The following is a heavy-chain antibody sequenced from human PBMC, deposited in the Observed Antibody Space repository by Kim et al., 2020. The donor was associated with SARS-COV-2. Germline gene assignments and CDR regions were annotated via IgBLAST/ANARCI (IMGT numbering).Heavy chain of an antibody. Sequence: SETLSLTCTVSGGSISSGCYYWSWIRPHPGKGLEWIEYIYYSGSTYYNPSLKSRVTISVDTSKNQFSLKLSSVTAAATAVYYCARSGDGYNSPVDYWGQGTLVTVSS. V-gene: IGHV4-31*03. J-gene: IGHJ4*02. CDR2: IYYSGST. CDR1: GGSISSGCYY. D-gene: IGHD1-1*01. CDR3: ARSGDGYNSPVDY.